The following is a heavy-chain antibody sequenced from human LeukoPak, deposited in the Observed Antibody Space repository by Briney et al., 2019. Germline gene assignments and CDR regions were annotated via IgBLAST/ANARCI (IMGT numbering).Heavy chain of an antibody. CDR2: IYYSGST. CDR1: GFTFSSYG. J-gene: IGHJ4*02. V-gene: IGHV4-39*01. Sequence: GSLRLSCAASGFTFSSYGMHWVRQAPGKGLEWIGNIYYSGSTYYSPSLKSRVTISVDTSKNQFSLKLSSVTAADTAVYYCARQAYYSDSSGYYLFDYWGQGTLVTVSS. D-gene: IGHD3-22*01. CDR3: ARQAYYSDSSGYYLFDY.